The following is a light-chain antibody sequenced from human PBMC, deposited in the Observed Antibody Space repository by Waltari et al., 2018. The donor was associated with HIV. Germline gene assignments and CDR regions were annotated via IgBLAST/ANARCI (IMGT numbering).Light chain of an antibody. CDR2: NTV. CDR3: GTWDADLDGPV. V-gene: IGLV1-44*01. J-gene: IGLJ3*02. Sequence: VLPQPPSASATPAQTLRIPCPRSRPTVRSNNLYWYHHNPPTAPNPLIYNTVQRPSGVPARFSAAKTCTSASLAISGLQPGDEGLYYCGTWDADLDGPVFGGGTKVTVL. CDR1: RPTVRSNN.